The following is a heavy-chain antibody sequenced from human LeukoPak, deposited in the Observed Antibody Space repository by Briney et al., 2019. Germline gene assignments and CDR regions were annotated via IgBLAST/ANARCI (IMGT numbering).Heavy chain of an antibody. CDR1: GFTFDDYA. V-gene: IGHV3-9*01. Sequence: GGSLRLSCAASGFTFDDYAMHWVRQAPGKGLEWVSGITWNSGSIGYADSVKGRFTISRDDAKNSLYLQMNSLRAEDTALYCCIVAAAGDVGAFDIWGQGTMVTVSS. CDR3: IVAAAGDVGAFDI. J-gene: IGHJ3*02. CDR2: ITWNSGSI. D-gene: IGHD6-13*01.